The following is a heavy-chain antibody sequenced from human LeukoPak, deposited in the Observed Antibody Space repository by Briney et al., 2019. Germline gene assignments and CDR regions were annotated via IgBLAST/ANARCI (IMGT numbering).Heavy chain of an antibody. CDR3: ARGKARFLEWLGSRGGFDP. CDR1: GGSFSGYY. J-gene: IGHJ5*02. Sequence: ASETLSLTCAVYGGSFSGYYWSWIRQPPGKGLEWIGEINHSGSTNYNPSLKSRVTISVDTSKNQFSLKLSSVTAADTAVYYCARGKARFLEWLGSRGGFDPWGQGTLVTVSS. D-gene: IGHD3-3*01. V-gene: IGHV4-34*01. CDR2: INHSGST.